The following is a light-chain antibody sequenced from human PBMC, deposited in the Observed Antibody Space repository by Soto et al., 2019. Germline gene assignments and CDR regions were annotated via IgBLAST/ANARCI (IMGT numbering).Light chain of an antibody. CDR3: QQYNTYSRT. Sequence: DIQMTQSPSTLSASVGDRVTVTCRASQSISTSLAWYQQKPGKAPKLLIYKASSLASGVPSRFRGSGSGTEFTLTISSLQPDDFATYYCQQYNTYSRTFGQGTKVDIK. CDR2: KAS. J-gene: IGKJ1*01. CDR1: QSISTS. V-gene: IGKV1-5*03.